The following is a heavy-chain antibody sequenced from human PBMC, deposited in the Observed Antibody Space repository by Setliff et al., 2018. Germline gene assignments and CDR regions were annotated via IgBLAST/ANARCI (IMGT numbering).Heavy chain of an antibody. CDR2: IYHGGKT. V-gene: IGHV4-39*01. CDR1: GGSISSGVYY. J-gene: IGHJ4*02. Sequence: SETLSLTCTVSGGSISSGVYYWGWIRQPPGKGLEWIGRIYHGGKTYYNTSLESRLTISVDTSKNQFSLKLRSVTAADTAVYYCARTGTYRYFNSWGQGTLVTVSS. CDR3: ARTGTYRYFNS. D-gene: IGHD1-1*01.